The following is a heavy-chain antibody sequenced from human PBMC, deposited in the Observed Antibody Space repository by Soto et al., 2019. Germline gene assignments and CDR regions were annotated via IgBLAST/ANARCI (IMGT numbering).Heavy chain of an antibody. V-gene: IGHV3-48*02. D-gene: IGHD3-3*01. J-gene: IGHJ6*02. CDR2: ISSSSSTI. CDR3: ARDGPITIFGVVDYYYYYGMDV. Sequence: GGSLRLSCAASGFTFSSYSMNWVRQAPGKGLEWVSYISSSSSTIYYADSVKGRFTISRDNAKDSLYLQMNSLRDEDTAVYYCARDGPITIFGVVDYYYYYGMDVWGQGTTVTVSS. CDR1: GFTFSSYS.